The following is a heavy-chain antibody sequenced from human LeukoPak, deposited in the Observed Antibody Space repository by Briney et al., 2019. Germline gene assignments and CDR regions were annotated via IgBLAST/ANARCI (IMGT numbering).Heavy chain of an antibody. CDR1: EFTLSSYE. CDR3: AREQPGAYSSSWYGETPGTLDY. Sequence: PGGSLRLSCAASEFTLSSYEMNWVRQAPGKGLEWVSYISSSGSTIYYADSVKGRFTISRDNAKNSLYLQMDSLRAEDTAVYYCAREQPGAYSSSWYGETPGTLDYWGQGTLVTVSS. D-gene: IGHD6-13*01. J-gene: IGHJ4*02. V-gene: IGHV3-48*03. CDR2: ISSSGSTI.